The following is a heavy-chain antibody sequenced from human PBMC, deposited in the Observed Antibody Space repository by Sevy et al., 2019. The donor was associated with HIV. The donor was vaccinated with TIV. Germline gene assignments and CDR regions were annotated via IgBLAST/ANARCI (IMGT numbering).Heavy chain of an antibody. Sequence: GGSLRLSCAASGFTFNNDAMNWVHQAPGKGLEWVSAISGSGFSTYYADSVKGRFTFSRDNSKNTLYLQMNSLRAEDTGVYYCAKDRFDGNGYYPEGAFDIWGQGTMVTVSS. CDR1: GFTFNNDA. D-gene: IGHD3-22*01. CDR3: AKDRFDGNGYYPEGAFDI. V-gene: IGHV3-23*01. CDR2: ISGSGFST. J-gene: IGHJ3*02.